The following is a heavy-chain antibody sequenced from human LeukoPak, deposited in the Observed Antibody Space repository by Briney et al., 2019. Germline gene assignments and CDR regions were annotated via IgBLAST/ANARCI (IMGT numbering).Heavy chain of an antibody. J-gene: IGHJ5*02. D-gene: IGHD6-13*01. Sequence: GGSLRLSCAASGFNFNNYWMPWVRQPPGKGLVWVSSIKNDGSGTWYADSVQGRFTISRDDAKNTLYLQMNSLRGDDTAVYYCARAGGPSAGYNWFDPWGQGTLVTVSS. CDR1: GFNFNNYW. V-gene: IGHV3-74*01. CDR2: IKNDGSGT. CDR3: ARAGGPSAGYNWFDP.